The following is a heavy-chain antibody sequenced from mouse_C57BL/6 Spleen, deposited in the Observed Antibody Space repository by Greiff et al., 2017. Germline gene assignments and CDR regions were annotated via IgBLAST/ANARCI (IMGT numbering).Heavy chain of an antibody. V-gene: IGHV1-19*01. Sequence: VQLQQSGPVLVKPGASVKMSCKASGYTFTDYYMNWVKQSHGKSLEWIGVINPYNGGTSYNQKFKGKATLTVDKSSSTAYMELNSLTSEDSAVYYCARSREDYYAMDYWGQGTTLTVSS. CDR3: ARSREDYYAMDY. CDR1: GYTFTDYY. CDR2: INPYNGGT. J-gene: IGHJ4*01.